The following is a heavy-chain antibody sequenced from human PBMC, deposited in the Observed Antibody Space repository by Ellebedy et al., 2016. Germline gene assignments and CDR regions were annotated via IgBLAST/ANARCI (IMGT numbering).Heavy chain of an antibody. CDR2: VSAYNANR. D-gene: IGHD3-10*01. CDR1: DSTFSSYG. CDR3: ARDLVRGSYYYGKDV. Sequence: ASVKVSCKGSDSTFSSYGITWVRQAPGHGPEWMGGVSAYNANRKYAQKVQGRVTMTTDTSTSTAYMELRSLRLDDTAVYDCARDLVRGSYYYGKDVWGQGTTVTVSS. V-gene: IGHV1-18*01. J-gene: IGHJ6*02.